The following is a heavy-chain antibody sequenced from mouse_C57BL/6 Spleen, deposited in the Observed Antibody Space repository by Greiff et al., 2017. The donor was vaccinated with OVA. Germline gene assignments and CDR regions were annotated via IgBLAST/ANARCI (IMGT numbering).Heavy chain of an antibody. V-gene: IGHV5-17*01. J-gene: IGHJ4*01. CDR3: ARYGYSYYYAMDY. D-gene: IGHD2-2*01. Sequence: EVKLVESGGGLVKPGGSLKLSCAASGFTFSDYGMHWVRQAPEKGLEWVAYISSGSSTIYYADTVKGRFTIPRDNAKNTLFLQMTSLRSEDTAMYYCARYGYSYYYAMDYWGQGTSVTVSS. CDR1: GFTFSDYG. CDR2: ISSGSSTI.